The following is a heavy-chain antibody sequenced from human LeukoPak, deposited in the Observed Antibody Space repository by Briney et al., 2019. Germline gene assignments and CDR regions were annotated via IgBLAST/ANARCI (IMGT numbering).Heavy chain of an antibody. CDR3: ATRSFYYGMDV. V-gene: IGHV3-23*01. CDR1: GFSSGSSA. J-gene: IGHJ6*02. CDR2: ISGSGSYT. Sequence: GGSLRLPCAASGFSSGSSALGWVRQAPGKGLEWVSSISGSGSYTYYADSVKGRFTISRDNSKNTVYLQMNSLRDEDTAIYYCATRSFYYGMDVWGQGTTVTVSS.